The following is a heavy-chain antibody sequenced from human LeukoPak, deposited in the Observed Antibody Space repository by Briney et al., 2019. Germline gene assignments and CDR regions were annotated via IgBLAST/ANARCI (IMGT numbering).Heavy chain of an antibody. CDR2: INHSGST. D-gene: IGHD3-22*01. CDR3: ARVGYYDSSGYYYGYFDY. CDR1: GGSFSGYY. Sequence: SETLSLTCAVYGGSFSGYYWSWIRQPPEKGLEWIGEINHSGSTNYNPSLKSRVTISVDTSKNQFSLKLSSVTAADTAVYYCARVGYYDSSGYYYGYFDYWGQGTLVTVSS. J-gene: IGHJ4*02. V-gene: IGHV4-34*01.